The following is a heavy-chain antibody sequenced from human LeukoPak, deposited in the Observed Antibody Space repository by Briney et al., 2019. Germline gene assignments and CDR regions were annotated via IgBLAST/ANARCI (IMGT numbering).Heavy chain of an antibody. Sequence: ASVKVSCKASGYTFTGYYMHWVRQAPGQGLEWMGRINPNSGGTNYAQKFQGRVTITADESTSTAYMELSSLRSEDTAVYYCARDNGNHGMDVWGQGTTVTVSS. J-gene: IGHJ6*02. CDR2: INPNSGGT. CDR1: GYTFTGYY. CDR3: ARDNGNHGMDV. V-gene: IGHV1-2*06. D-gene: IGHD2-8*01.